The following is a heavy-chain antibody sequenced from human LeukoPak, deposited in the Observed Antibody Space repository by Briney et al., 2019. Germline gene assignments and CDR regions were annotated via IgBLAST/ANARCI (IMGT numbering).Heavy chain of an antibody. J-gene: IGHJ4*02. CDR2: IWYDGSNK. Sequence: GRSLRLSCAASGFTFSSYGMHWVRQAPGKGLEWVAVIWYDGSNKYYGDSVKGRFTISRDNSKNTLYLQMNSLRAEDTGVYYCAANFDFWGQGTLVTVSS. V-gene: IGHV3-33*01. CDR1: GFTFSSYG. CDR3: AANFDF.